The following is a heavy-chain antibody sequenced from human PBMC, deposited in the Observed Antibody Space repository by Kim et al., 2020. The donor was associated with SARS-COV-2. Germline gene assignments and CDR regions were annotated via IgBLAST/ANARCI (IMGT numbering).Heavy chain of an antibody. Sequence: GGSLRLSCAASGFTFSSYGMHWVRQAPGKGLEWVAVISYDGSNKYYADSVKGRFTISRDNSKNTLYLQMNSLRAEDTAVYYCAKEGLRFLEWSNYGMDV. V-gene: IGHV3-30*18. CDR3: AKEGLRFLEWSNYGMDV. J-gene: IGHJ6*01. CDR2: ISYDGSNK. CDR1: GFTFSSYG. D-gene: IGHD3-3*01.